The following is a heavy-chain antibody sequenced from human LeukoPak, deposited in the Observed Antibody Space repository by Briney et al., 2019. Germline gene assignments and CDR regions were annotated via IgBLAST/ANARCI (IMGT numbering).Heavy chain of an antibody. D-gene: IGHD5-12*01. CDR3: AKGAYDYIEIAYFDY. CDR1: GFSFNNYV. Sequence: GGSLRLSCVASGFSFNNYVMNWVRQAPGKGLEWVSLIIGSSGSTFYADSVKGRFTISRDKSKNTLYLQMNSLRADDTAVYYCAKGAYDYIEIAYFDYWGQGSLVTVSS. CDR2: IIGSSGST. V-gene: IGHV3-23*01. J-gene: IGHJ4*02.